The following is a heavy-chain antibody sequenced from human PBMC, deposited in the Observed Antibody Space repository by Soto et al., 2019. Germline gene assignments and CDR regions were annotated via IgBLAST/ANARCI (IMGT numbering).Heavy chain of an antibody. V-gene: IGHV1-18*01. Sequence: EASVKVSCKASGYTFTSYGISWVRQAPGQGLEWMGWISAYNGNTNYAQKLQGRVTMTTDTSTSTAYMELRSLRSDDTAVYYCARGLEYYDSSGYPYWGQGTLVTVSS. CDR3: ARGLEYYDSSGYPY. J-gene: IGHJ4*02. D-gene: IGHD3-22*01. CDR2: ISAYNGNT. CDR1: GYTFTSYG.